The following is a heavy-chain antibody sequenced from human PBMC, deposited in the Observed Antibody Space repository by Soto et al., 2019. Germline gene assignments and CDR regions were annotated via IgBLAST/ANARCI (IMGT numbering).Heavy chain of an antibody. CDR3: ARATYYYYGIDV. V-gene: IGHV4-59*01. J-gene: IGHJ6*02. Sequence: SETLSLTCTVSGGSISSYYWSWIRQPPGKGLEWIGYIYYSGSTNYNPSLKSRVTISVDTSKNQFSLKLSSVTAADTAVYYCARATYYYYGIDVWDQGTTVTVSS. CDR1: GGSISSYY. CDR2: IYYSGST.